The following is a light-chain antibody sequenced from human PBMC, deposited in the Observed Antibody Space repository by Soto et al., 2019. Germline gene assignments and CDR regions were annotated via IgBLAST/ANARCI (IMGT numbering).Light chain of an antibody. CDR2: DAS. Sequence: AIQLTQSPSSLSASVGDRVTKTCRASQGINNALTWYQQNPGKAPKHLNYDASRLERGFPSRFSGSGSGTVFTLPFSSLQPKDFATYYCQQFNSYPPTFGGGTKV. CDR3: QQFNSYPPT. CDR1: QGINNA. J-gene: IGKJ4*01. V-gene: IGKV1-13*02.